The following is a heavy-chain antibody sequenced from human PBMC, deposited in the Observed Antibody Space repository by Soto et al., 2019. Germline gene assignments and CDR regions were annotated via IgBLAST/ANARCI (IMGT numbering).Heavy chain of an antibody. D-gene: IGHD5-12*01. CDR1: GFTFSSYG. Sequence: QVQLVESGGGVVQPGRSLRLSCAASGFTFSSYGMHWVRQAPGKGLEWVAIIWYDASNKYYADSVKGRFTISRDNSKNTLFLHMNSLRAEDTVVYYCARSYSGYDGVGYWGLGTLVTVSS. CDR2: IWYDASNK. J-gene: IGHJ4*02. CDR3: ARSYSGYDGVGY. V-gene: IGHV3-33*01.